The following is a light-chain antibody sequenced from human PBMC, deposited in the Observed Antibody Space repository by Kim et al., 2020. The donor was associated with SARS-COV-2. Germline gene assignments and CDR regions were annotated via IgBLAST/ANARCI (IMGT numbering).Light chain of an antibody. Sequence: ALQMTQSPSSLSASVGDSVSITCRTSQDIRIDLAWYQHKPGRAPKLLIYAASDLQSGVPARFSGSGSGTDFTLTISGLQPEDSATYYCLQDYNYPWTFGQGTKVDIK. CDR2: AAS. CDR3: LQDYNYPWT. J-gene: IGKJ1*01. CDR1: QDIRID. V-gene: IGKV1-6*01.